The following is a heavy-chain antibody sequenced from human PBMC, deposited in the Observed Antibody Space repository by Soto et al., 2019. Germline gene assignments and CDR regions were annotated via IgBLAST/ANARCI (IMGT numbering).Heavy chain of an antibody. V-gene: IGHV5-51*01. Sequence: GESLKISCEGAGYKLGSAWIGWVRRKPGKGLEWMGIIKPGTSDIRYSPSFRGQVTISADEAANTAFLQWSSLKTSDTAIYYCARQISLVCDSWGQGTLVTVS. CDR1: GYKLGSAW. CDR2: IKPGTSDI. J-gene: IGHJ4*02. CDR3: ARQISLVCDS. D-gene: IGHD3-16*01.